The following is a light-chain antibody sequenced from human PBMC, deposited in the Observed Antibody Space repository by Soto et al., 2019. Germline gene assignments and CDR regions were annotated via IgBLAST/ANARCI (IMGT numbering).Light chain of an antibody. V-gene: IGLV2-8*01. J-gene: IGLJ2*01. CDR1: SSDVGNYNY. Sequence: QSALTQPPSASGSPGQSVTISCTGTSSDVGNYNYVSWYQQHPDKAPKLMIYEVNKRPSGVPDRFSGSKSGNTASLTVSGLQAEDEADYYCTSYAGFSNPVISGEGTKVTVL. CDR3: TSYAGFSNPVI. CDR2: EVN.